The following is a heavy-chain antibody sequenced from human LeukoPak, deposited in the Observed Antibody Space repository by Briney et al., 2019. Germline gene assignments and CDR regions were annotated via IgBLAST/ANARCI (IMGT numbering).Heavy chain of an antibody. V-gene: IGHV1-18*01. J-gene: IGHJ4*02. Sequence: ASVKVSCKASGYTFISYGISWVRQAPGQGLEWMGWISAYNGNTNYAQKLQGRVTMTTDTSTSTAYMELRSLRSDDTAVYYCTRSIHYYDSSGYYYDGFDYWGQGTLVTVSP. CDR2: ISAYNGNT. CDR3: TRSIHYYDSSGYYYDGFDY. CDR1: GYTFISYG. D-gene: IGHD3-22*01.